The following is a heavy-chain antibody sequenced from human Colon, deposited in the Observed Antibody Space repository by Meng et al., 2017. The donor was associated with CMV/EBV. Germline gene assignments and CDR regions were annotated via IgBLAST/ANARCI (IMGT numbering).Heavy chain of an antibody. D-gene: IGHD3-3*01. CDR1: GYTFTGFY. V-gene: IGHV1-2*02. CDR3: ARDLWSGSSDYIDY. Sequence: QGQLVQSGAEVKKPGASVKVSCKASGYTFTGFYIQWVRQAPGQGLEWMGWINPKSGDTIYEQKFQGRVTMTRDTSISTVYMDLNSLRSDDTAVYFCARDLWSGSSDYIDYWGQGTLVTVSS. CDR2: INPKSGDT. J-gene: IGHJ4*02.